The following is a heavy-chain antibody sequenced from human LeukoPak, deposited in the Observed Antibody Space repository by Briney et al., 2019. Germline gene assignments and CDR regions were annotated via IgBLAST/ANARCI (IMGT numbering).Heavy chain of an antibody. V-gene: IGHV1-8*03. CDR3: ARTTSFTASGYDC. Sequence: GASVTVSCKASGYTFTNYHINWVRQATGQGLGWMGWMNPNTGDSGYAQKFRGRVTITRDTTISTSYMELRSLRSDDTAVYFCARTTSFTASGYDCWGQGTLVTVSS. CDR2: MNPNTGDS. D-gene: IGHD6-25*01. J-gene: IGHJ4*02. CDR1: GYTFTNYH.